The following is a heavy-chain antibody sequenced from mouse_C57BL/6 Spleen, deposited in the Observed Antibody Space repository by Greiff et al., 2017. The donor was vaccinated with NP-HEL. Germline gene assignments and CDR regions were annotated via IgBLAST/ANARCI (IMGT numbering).Heavy chain of an antibody. CDR1: GFTFSSYA. CDR3: ALSTGWFAY. CDR2: ISDGGSYT. Sequence: DVQLVESGGGLVKPGGSLKLSCAASGFTFSSYAMSWVRQTPEKRLEWVATISDGGSYTYYPDNVKGRFTISRDNAKNNLYLQMSHLKSEDTAMYYCALSTGWFAYWGQGTLVTVSA. V-gene: IGHV5-4*01. J-gene: IGHJ3*01. D-gene: IGHD1-1*01.